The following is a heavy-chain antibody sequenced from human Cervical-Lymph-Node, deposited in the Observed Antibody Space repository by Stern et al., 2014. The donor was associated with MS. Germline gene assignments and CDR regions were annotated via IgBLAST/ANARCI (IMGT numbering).Heavy chain of an antibody. J-gene: IGHJ4*02. CDR2: INPSEGNT. CDR1: GHTFTTYY. V-gene: IGHV1-46*03. CDR3: VSHDEGGGG. D-gene: IGHD3-16*01. Sequence: QVQLVQSGAEVRKPGASVRVSCKAFGHTFTTYYMHWVRQAPRKGLEWMGTINPSEGNTNYAHRFPGRVTLTWDTSTSAVYKALNNLRSEDAASCYCVSHDEGGGGWGQGTLVTVS.